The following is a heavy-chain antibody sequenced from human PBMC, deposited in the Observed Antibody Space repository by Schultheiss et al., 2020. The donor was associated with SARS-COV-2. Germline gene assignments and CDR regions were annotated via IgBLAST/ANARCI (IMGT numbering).Heavy chain of an antibody. CDR1: GGSFSGYS. CDR3: ARDHWARGSSSAAVEGDFDY. J-gene: IGHJ4*02. V-gene: IGHV3-48*01. CDR2: ISSGFSPI. Sequence: GGSLRLSCAVYGGSFSGYSWNWIRQPPGKGLEWISFISSGFSPIRYADSVKGRFTISRDNSKNTLYLQMNSLRAEDTAVYYCARDHWARGSSSAAVEGDFDYWGQGTLVTVSS. D-gene: IGHD6-6*01.